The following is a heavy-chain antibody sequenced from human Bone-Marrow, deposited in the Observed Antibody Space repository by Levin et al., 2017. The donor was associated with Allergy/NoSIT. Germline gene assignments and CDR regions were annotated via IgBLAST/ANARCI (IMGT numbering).Heavy chain of an antibody. CDR3: ARDHDGEDEYFDF. V-gene: IGHV3-7*01. Sequence: GGSLRLSCAASGFTFRTFWMAWVRQAPGKGPEWVANIKQDGSDKYYVDSVEGRFTVSRDNAKNSLYLQMNSLRVDDTAVYYCARDHDGEDEYFDFWGQGTLVTVSS. D-gene: IGHD3-10*01. CDR2: IKQDGSDK. CDR1: GFTFRTFW. J-gene: IGHJ4*02.